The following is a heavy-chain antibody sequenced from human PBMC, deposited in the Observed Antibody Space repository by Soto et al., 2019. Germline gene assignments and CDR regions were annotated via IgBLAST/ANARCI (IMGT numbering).Heavy chain of an antibody. V-gene: IGHV1-69*12. CDR2: IIPIFGTA. Sequence: QVQLVQSGAEVKKPGSSVKVSCKASGGTFCSYAISWVRQAPGQGLEWKGGIIPIFGTANYAQKFQGRVTITADESTSTAYMEPSSLRSEDTAVYYCARDPGYCSGGSCYSGDYWGQGTLVTVSS. CDR3: ARDPGYCSGGSCYSGDY. CDR1: GGTFCSYA. D-gene: IGHD2-15*01. J-gene: IGHJ4*02.